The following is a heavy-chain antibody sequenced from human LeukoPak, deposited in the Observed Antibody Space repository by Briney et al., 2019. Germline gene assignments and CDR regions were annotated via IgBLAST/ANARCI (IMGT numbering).Heavy chain of an antibody. CDR2: IYYSGTT. J-gene: IGHJ3*01. CDR1: GGSISSYY. CDR3: AREYSSSSGRRAFDV. D-gene: IGHD6-6*01. V-gene: IGHV4-59*08. Sequence: PSETLSLTCTVSGGSISSYYWSWIRQPPGKGLELIGYIYYSGTTNYNPSLKSRVTISVDTSKNQFSLKLSSGTAADTAGYYCAREYSSSSGRRAFDVWGQGTMVTVSS.